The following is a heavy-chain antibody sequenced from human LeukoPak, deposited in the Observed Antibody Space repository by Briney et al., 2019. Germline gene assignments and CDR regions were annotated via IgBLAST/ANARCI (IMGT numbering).Heavy chain of an antibody. D-gene: IGHD3-10*01. CDR3: ASDPPPGGY. CDR1: GGSFSGYY. CDR2: INHSGST. J-gene: IGHJ4*02. Sequence: PSETLSLTCAVYGGSFSGYYWSWIRQPPGKGLEWIGEINHSGSTNYNPSLKSRVTISVDTSKNQFSLKLSSVTAADTAVYHCASDPPPGGYWGQGTLVTVSS. V-gene: IGHV4-34*01.